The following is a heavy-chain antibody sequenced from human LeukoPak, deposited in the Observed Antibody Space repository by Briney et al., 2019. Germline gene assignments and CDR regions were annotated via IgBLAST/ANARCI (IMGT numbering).Heavy chain of an antibody. J-gene: IGHJ4*02. D-gene: IGHD3-10*01. Sequence: SETLSLTCTVSGGSTTSSNYYWGWIRQPPGKGLEWIGSFYYSGSTNYNPSLKSRVTISVDTSKNQFSLKLSSVTAADTAVYYCVYYYGSGSVEYWGQGTLVTVSS. CDR2: FYYSGST. CDR3: VYYYGSGSVEY. CDR1: GGSTTSSNYY. V-gene: IGHV4-39*01.